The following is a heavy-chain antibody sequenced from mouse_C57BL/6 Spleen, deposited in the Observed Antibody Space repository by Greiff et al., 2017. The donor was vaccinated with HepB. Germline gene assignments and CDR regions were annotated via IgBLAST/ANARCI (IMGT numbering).Heavy chain of an antibody. Sequence: DVKLVESGGGLVQPGGSLKLSCAASGFTFSDYYMYWVRQTPEKRLEWVAYISNGGGSTYYPDTVKGRFTISRDNAKNTLYLQMSRLKSEDTAMYYCARLPSGWYFDVWGTGTTVTVSS. CDR1: GFTFSDYY. CDR3: ARLPSGWYFDV. CDR2: ISNGGGST. J-gene: IGHJ1*03. D-gene: IGHD3-1*01. V-gene: IGHV5-12*01.